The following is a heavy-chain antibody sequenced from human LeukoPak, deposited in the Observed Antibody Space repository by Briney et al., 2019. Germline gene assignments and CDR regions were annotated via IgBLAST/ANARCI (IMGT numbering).Heavy chain of an antibody. CDR3: ARDGRLYYYDSSGTDY. D-gene: IGHD3-22*01. Sequence: PGESLRLSCVASGFSFPSYWMSWVRQAPGKGLEWVAVIWYDGSNKYYADSVKGRFTISRDNSKNTLYLQMNSLRAEDTAVYYCARDGRLYYYDSSGTDYWGQGTLVTVSS. CDR2: IWYDGSNK. CDR1: GFSFPSYW. J-gene: IGHJ4*02. V-gene: IGHV3-33*08.